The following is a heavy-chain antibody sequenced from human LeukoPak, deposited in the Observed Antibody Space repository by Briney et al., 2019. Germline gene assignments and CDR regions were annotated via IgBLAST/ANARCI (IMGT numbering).Heavy chain of an antibody. J-gene: IGHJ2*01. CDR3: ARNYRGSYRDWYFDL. Sequence: SETLSLTCTVSGGSISSNAYYWAWIRQPPGKGLEWIGSIYSSVSTYYNPSLKSRVTMSVDTSKNQFSLKLSSVTAVDTAVYYCARNYRGSYRDWYFDLWGRGTLVTVSS. CDR2: IYSSVST. D-gene: IGHD1-26*01. CDR1: GGSISSNAYY. V-gene: IGHV4-39*07.